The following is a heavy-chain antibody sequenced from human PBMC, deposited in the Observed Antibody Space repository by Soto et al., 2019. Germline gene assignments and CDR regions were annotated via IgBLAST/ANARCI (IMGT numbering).Heavy chain of an antibody. CDR3: ASDFILTRYQCYTDY. CDR1: GGSISSYY. CDR2: IYTSGST. J-gene: IGHJ4*02. D-gene: IGHD3-9*01. Sequence: PSETLSLTCTVSGGSISSYYWSWIRQPAGKGLEWIGRIYTSGSTNYNPALKSRVTMSVDTSKNQFSLKLSSVTAADTAVYYCASDFILTRYQCYTDYCGQGTLVTVSS. V-gene: IGHV4-4*07.